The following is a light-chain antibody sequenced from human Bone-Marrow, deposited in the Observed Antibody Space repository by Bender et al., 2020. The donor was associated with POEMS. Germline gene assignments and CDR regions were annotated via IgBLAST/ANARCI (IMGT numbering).Light chain of an antibody. CDR1: ALPKQY. CDR3: QTADNSGTNWV. V-gene: IGLV3-25*03. Sequence: SYELTQPPSVSVSPGQTARITCSGDALPKQYTYWYQQKPGQAPVVVIYKDIERPSGIPERFSGSISGTTVTLTISGVQADDEGDYYCQTADNSGTNWVFGGGTKLTVL. J-gene: IGLJ3*02. CDR2: KDI.